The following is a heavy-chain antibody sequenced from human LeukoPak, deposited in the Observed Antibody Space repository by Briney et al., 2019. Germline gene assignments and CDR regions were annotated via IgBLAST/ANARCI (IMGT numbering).Heavy chain of an antibody. CDR1: GFTFSSYG. CDR3: ANPGLGSGRRD. V-gene: IGHV3-23*01. D-gene: IGHD2-15*01. CDR2: ISASDGST. Sequence: GGSLRLSCAASGFTFSSYGMSWVRQAPGEGLEWVSGISASDGSTYYADSVKGRFTISRDNSKNTLYLQMNSLRVEDTAVYYCANPGLGSGRRDWGQGILVTVSS. J-gene: IGHJ4*02.